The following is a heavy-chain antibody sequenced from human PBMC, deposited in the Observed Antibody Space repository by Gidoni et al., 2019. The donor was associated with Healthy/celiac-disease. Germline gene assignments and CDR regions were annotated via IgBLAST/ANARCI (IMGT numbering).Heavy chain of an antibody. V-gene: IGHV3-30*18. D-gene: IGHD3-10*01. J-gene: IGHJ6*02. Sequence: QVQLVESGGGVVQPGRSLRLSCAASGFTFSRYGMHWVRQAPGKGLEWVAVISYDGSNKYYADSVKGRFTISRDNSKNTLYLQMNSLRAEDTAVYYCAKVRAELLWFREFGMDVWGQGTTVTVSS. CDR2: ISYDGSNK. CDR1: GFTFSRYG. CDR3: AKVRAELLWFREFGMDV.